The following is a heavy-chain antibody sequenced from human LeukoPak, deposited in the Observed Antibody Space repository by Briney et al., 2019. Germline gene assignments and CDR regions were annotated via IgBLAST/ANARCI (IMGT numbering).Heavy chain of an antibody. D-gene: IGHD6-13*01. J-gene: IGHJ4*02. CDR1: GFTFSSYA. CDR2: ISGSGGST. V-gene: IGHV3-23*01. CDR3: AKLEEYSSSWCDY. Sequence: GGSLRLSCAASGFTFSSYAMSWVRQAPGKELEWASAISGSGGSTYYADSVKGRFTISRDNSKNTLYLQMNGLRAEDTAVYYCAKLEEYSSSWCDYWGQGTLVTVSS.